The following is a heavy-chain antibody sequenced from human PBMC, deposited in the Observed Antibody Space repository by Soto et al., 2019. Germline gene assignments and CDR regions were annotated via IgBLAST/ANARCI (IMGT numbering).Heavy chain of an antibody. CDR1: GFTFSSYW. J-gene: IGHJ6*02. Sequence: GGSLRFSCAASGFTFSSYWMSWVRQAPGKGLEWVANIKQDGSEKYYVDSVKGRFTISRDNAKNSLYLQMNSLRAEDTAVYYCARDSYYDILTGYYLYYYGMDVWGQGTTVTVSS. CDR2: IKQDGSEK. V-gene: IGHV3-7*01. D-gene: IGHD3-9*01. CDR3: ARDSYYDILTGYYLYYYGMDV.